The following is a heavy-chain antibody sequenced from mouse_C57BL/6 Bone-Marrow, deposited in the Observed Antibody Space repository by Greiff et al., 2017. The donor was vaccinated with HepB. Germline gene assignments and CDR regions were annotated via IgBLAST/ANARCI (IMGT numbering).Heavy chain of an antibody. Sequence: VQLQQSGPELVKPGASVKISCKASGYTFTDYYMNWVKQSHGKSLEWIGDINPNNGGTSYNQKFKGKATLTVDKSSSTAYMELRSLTSEDSAVYYCARREAGYYGNPGDYWGQGTTLTVSS. V-gene: IGHV1-26*01. J-gene: IGHJ2*01. D-gene: IGHD2-1*01. CDR2: INPNNGGT. CDR3: ARREAGYYGNPGDY. CDR1: GYTFTDYY.